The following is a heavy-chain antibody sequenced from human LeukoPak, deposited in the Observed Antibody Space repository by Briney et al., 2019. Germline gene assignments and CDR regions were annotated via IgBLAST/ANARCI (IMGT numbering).Heavy chain of an antibody. Sequence: SETLSLTCAVYGGSFSGYYWSWIRQPPGKGLEWIGEINHSGGTNYNPSLKSRVTISVDTSKNQFSLKLSSVTAADTAVYYCASSIAAAGADFDYWGQGTLVTVSS. CDR2: INHSGGT. CDR1: GGSFSGYY. V-gene: IGHV4-34*01. CDR3: ASSIAAAGADFDY. J-gene: IGHJ4*02. D-gene: IGHD6-13*01.